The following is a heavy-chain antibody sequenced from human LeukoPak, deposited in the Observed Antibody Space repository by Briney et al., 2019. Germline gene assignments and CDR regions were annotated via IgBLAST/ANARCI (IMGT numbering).Heavy chain of an antibody. D-gene: IGHD3-10*01. J-gene: IGHJ4*02. CDR3: ARARYYYGSGSYYKAFDY. Sequence: SETLSLTCTVSGGSISSSYFWGWIRQPPGQGLEWLGSIFYSGSTYYNPSLKSRVTISVDTSKNQFSLKLSSVTAADTAVYYCARARYYYGSGSYYKAFDYWGQGTLVTVSS. CDR2: IFYSGST. V-gene: IGHV4-39*07. CDR1: GGSISSSYF.